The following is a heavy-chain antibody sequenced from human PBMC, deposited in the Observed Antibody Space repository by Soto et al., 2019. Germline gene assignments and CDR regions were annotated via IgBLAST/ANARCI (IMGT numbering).Heavy chain of an antibody. CDR3: ARQTYYYDSSGAPRAFDI. CDR1: GFTFSSYW. V-gene: IGHV3-74*01. Sequence: GGSLRLSCAASGFTFSSYWMHWVRQAPGKGLVWVSRINSDGSSTSYADSVKGRFTISRDNAKNTLYLQMNSLRAEDTAVYYCARQTYYYDSSGAPRAFDIWGQGTMVTVSS. D-gene: IGHD3-22*01. J-gene: IGHJ3*02. CDR2: INSDGSST.